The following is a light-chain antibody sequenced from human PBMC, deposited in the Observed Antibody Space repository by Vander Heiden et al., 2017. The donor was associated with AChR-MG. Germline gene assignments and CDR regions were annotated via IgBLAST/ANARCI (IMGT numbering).Light chain of an antibody. CDR2: SNN. J-gene: IGLJ1*01. V-gene: IGLV1-44*01. CDR3: AAWDDSLNGFYV. CDR1: SSNIGSNT. Sequence: SVLTQPPPASGTPGRGVTISCSGSSSNIGSNTVNWYQQLPGTAPKLLIYSNNQRPSGVPDRFSGSKSGTSASLAISGLQSEDEADYYCAAWDDSLNGFYVFGTGTKVTVL.